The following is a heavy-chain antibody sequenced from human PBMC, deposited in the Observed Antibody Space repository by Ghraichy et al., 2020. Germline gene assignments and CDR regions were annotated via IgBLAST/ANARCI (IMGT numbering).Heavy chain of an antibody. CDR2: IYFTGST. J-gene: IGHJ3*02. V-gene: IGHV4-4*07. CDR1: GGSISPYY. Sequence: GSLRLSCTVSGGSISPYYWSWIRQPAGKGLDWIGRIYFTGSTNYNPSLKSRLTMSVDTSKNQFSPKVSSVTAADTAVYYCARALFDYGDYTDAFDIWGQGTMVTVSS. D-gene: IGHD4-17*01. CDR3: ARALFDYGDYTDAFDI.